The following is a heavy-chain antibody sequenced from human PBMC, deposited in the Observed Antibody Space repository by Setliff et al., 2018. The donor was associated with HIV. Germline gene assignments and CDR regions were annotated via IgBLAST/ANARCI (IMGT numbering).Heavy chain of an antibody. CDR1: GGSFTSFA. V-gene: IGHV1-69*10. CDR2: IMSILRIA. J-gene: IGHJ4*02. D-gene: IGHD2-15*01. CDR3: AKELSYCSGGNCYFDS. Sequence: SVKVSCKASGGSFTSFAISWVRQAPGQGLEWMGGIMSILRIANYAQKFQGRVTITADKSTRTAHMELSSLRSEDTAVYYCAKELSYCSGGNCYFDSWGQGTLVTVSS.